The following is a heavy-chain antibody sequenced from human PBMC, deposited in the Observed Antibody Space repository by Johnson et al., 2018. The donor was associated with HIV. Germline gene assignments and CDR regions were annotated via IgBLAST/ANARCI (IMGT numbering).Heavy chain of an antibody. CDR2: IRGSGDST. D-gene: IGHD1-26*01. Sequence: VQLVEAGGGLVQPGGSLRLSCAASGFTFSSYAMSWVRQAPGKGLEWVSAIRGSGDSTYYADDVKGRFTISSDKSKNTLYVQMTCLRAGDTAAYYCAKGRWELLAGAFDIWGQGTTVTVSS. V-gene: IGHV3-23*04. J-gene: IGHJ3*02. CDR1: GFTFSSYA. CDR3: AKGRWELLAGAFDI.